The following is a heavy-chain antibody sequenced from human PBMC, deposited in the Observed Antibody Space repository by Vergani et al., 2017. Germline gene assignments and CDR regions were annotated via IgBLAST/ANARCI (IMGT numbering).Heavy chain of an antibody. Sequence: QVSLVESGGGVVQRGRSLTLTCSASGFAFKNFAMHCVRQAPGKGLEWVATISKDGTHDYYEPSVRGRFAVSRDNLKNTMYLQMDRLKTDDTAVYFCARYETDVFVSRSDYSQWLYYWGQGILVTVSS. D-gene: IGHD3-22*01. CDR3: ARYETDVFVSRSDYSQWLYY. CDR2: ISKDGTHD. J-gene: IGHJ4*02. CDR1: GFAFKNFA. V-gene: IGHV3-30*03.